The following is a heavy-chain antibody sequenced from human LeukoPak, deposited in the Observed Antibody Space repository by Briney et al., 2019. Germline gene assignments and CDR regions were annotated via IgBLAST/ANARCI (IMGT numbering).Heavy chain of an antibody. D-gene: IGHD5-18*01. CDR1: GDSISSGDYY. CDR2: ISSSGST. CDR3: ARHPGYSYAYVDY. J-gene: IGHJ4*02. Sequence: PSETLSLTCTVSGDSISSGDYYWSWIRQPAGKGLEWIGRISSSGSTNYNPSLKSRVTISVDTSKNQFSLKLSSVTAADTAVYYCARHPGYSYAYVDYWGQGTLVTVSS. V-gene: IGHV4-61*02.